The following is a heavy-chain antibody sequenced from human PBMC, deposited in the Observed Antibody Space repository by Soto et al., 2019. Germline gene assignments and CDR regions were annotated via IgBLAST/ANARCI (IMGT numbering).Heavy chain of an antibody. D-gene: IGHD6-25*01. CDR2: IKQEGSEK. V-gene: IGHV3-7*01. CDR1: GLTFGSYW. CDR3: AREAASGGWYDA. J-gene: IGHJ5*02. Sequence: GGSLRLSCAASGLTFGSYWMSWVRQAPGKGLEWVANIKQEGSEKYYLDSVKGRFTISRDNAKKSLFLQMNSLRAEDTAIYYCAREAASGGWYDAWGQGALVTVSS.